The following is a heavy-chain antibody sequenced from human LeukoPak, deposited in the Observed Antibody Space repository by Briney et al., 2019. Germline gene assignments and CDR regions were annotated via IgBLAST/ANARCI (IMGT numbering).Heavy chain of an antibody. Sequence: PGGSLRLSCAASGFTFSSYWMSWVRQAPGKXLEXXANIKQXGSEKYYVDSVKGRFTISRDNAKNSLYLQMNSLRAEDTAVYYCARERSGYCTNGVCYNWFDPWGQGTLVTVSS. CDR1: GFTFSSYW. V-gene: IGHV3-7*01. J-gene: IGHJ5*02. D-gene: IGHD2-8*01. CDR2: IKQXGSEK. CDR3: ARERSGYCTNGVCYNWFDP.